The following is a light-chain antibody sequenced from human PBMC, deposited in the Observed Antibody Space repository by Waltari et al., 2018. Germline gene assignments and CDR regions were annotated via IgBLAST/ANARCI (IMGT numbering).Light chain of an antibody. V-gene: IGKV1-39*02. Sequence: DIQMTQSPSSLSASVGDRVTFTCRASRNVNNFLNWYQQKPGNAPKLLIYKASILQTGVPSRFGGSGSGTDFTFTISSLQPEDAATYYCQHGYGSPFTFGPGTKLHIE. CDR1: RNVNNF. CDR3: QHGYGSPFT. CDR2: KAS. J-gene: IGKJ3*01.